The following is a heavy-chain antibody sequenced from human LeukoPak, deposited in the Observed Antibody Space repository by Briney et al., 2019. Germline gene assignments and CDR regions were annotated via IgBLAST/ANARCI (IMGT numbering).Heavy chain of an antibody. CDR1: GFTFSNYA. D-gene: IGHD3-10*02. Sequence: GGSLRLSCAASGFTFSNYAMNWVRQAPGKGLEWVSGISGSDGSTYYADSVKGRFTISRDNSENTLYLQMNSLRAEDTAVYYCAELGITMIGGVWGKGTTVTISS. CDR3: AELGITMIGGV. CDR2: ISGSDGST. J-gene: IGHJ6*04. V-gene: IGHV3-23*01.